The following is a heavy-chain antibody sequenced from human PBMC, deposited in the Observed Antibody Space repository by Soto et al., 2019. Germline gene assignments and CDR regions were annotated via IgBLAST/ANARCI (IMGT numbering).Heavy chain of an antibody. CDR1: GGSISSGDYY. Sequence: PSETLSLTCTVSGGSISSGDYYWSWIRQPPGKGLEWIGYIYYSGSTYYNPSLKSRVTISVDTSKNQFSLKLSSVTAADTAVYYCARALVSYCGGDCYSSEIFDYRGQGTLVTVSS. V-gene: IGHV4-30-4*01. CDR2: IYYSGST. J-gene: IGHJ4*02. CDR3: ARALVSYCGGDCYSSEIFDY. D-gene: IGHD2-21*02.